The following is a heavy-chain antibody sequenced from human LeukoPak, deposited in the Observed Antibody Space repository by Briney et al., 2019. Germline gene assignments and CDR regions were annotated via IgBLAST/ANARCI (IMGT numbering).Heavy chain of an antibody. CDR3: ARGYSSDN. J-gene: IGHJ4*02. D-gene: IGHD2-21*01. CDR2: IYSGGST. CDR1: GFTVSSNY. V-gene: IGHV3-66*01. Sequence: GGSLRLSCAASGFTVSSNYMSWVRQAPGKGLEWVSVIYSGGSTYYADSVKGSFTISRDNSKDTLYLQINSLRAEDAAVYYCARGYSSDNWGQGTLVTVSS.